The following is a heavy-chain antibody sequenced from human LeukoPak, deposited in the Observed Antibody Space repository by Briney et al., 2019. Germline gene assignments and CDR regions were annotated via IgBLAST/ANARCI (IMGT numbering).Heavy chain of an antibody. V-gene: IGHV1-18*01. Sequence: ASVKVSCKASGYTFTSYGISWVRQAPGQGLEWMGWISAYNGNTNYAQKLQGRVTMTTDTSTNTAYMELRSLRSDDTAVYYCARVEDIVVVPDYWGQGTLVTVSS. CDR3: ARVEDIVVVPDY. CDR1: GYTFTSYG. J-gene: IGHJ4*02. CDR2: ISAYNGNT. D-gene: IGHD2-2*01.